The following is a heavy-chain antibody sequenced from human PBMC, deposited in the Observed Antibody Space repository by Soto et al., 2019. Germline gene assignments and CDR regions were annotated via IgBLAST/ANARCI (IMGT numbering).Heavy chain of an antibody. D-gene: IGHD3-16*01. J-gene: IGHJ6*03. V-gene: IGHV4-59*08. Sequence: SETLSLTCTVSGGSISSYYWSWIRQPPGKGLEWIGYIYYSGSTNYNPSLKSRVTISVDTSKNQFSLKLSSVTAADTAVYYCASVREDYMFPPGDYYYYMDVWGKGTTVTVSS. CDR3: ASVREDYMFPPGDYYYYMDV. CDR2: IYYSGST. CDR1: GGSISSYY.